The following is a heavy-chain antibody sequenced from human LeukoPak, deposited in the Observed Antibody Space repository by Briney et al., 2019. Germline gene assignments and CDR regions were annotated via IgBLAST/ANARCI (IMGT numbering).Heavy chain of an antibody. CDR3: ARHSRGPAAGPAFDY. V-gene: IGHV4-39*01. J-gene: IGHJ4*02. CDR2: IYYSGST. CDR1: GGSISSSTYS. Sequence: SETLSLTCTVSGGSISSSTYSWGWIRQPPGKGLEWIGSIYYSGSTYHNPSLKSRVTISVDTSKNQFSLSSVTAADTAVYYCARHSRGPAAGPAFDYWGQGTLVTVSS. D-gene: IGHD6-13*01.